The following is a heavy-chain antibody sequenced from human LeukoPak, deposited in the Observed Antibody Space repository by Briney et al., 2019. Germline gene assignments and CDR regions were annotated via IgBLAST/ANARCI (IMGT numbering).Heavy chain of an antibody. CDR2: INHSGST. CDR3: ARDRVAARPTLDY. Sequence: PSETLSLTCTVSGGSISSHYWSWIRQPPGKGLEWIGEINHSGSTNYNPSLKSRVTISVDTSKNQFSLKLSSVTAADTAVYYCARDRVAARPTLDYWGQGTLVTVSS. V-gene: IGHV4-34*01. D-gene: IGHD6-6*01. CDR1: GGSISSHY. J-gene: IGHJ4*02.